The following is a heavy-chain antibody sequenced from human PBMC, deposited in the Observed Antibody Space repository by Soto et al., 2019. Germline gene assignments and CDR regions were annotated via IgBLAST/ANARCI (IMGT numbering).Heavy chain of an antibody. J-gene: IGHJ5*02. CDR1: GYTFTENQ. V-gene: IGHV1-2*02. D-gene: IGHD3-16*01. CDR2: IDPKSVDT. CDR3: AQRQPRDYKRWSFDP. Sequence: ASVKVSCKASGYTFTENQIHWLRRAPGQRREGMGRIDPKSVDTTVAQTYQGRVTMTRDTASNTVYMELTRLTSDEKAIYYCAQRQPRDYKRWSFDPWGQGTLVTVSS.